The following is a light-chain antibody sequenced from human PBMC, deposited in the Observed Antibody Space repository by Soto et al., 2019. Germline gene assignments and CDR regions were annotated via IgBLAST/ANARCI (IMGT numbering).Light chain of an antibody. CDR3: QQYNNWPRT. V-gene: IGKV3-20*01. CDR2: AAS. Sequence: IVITQSPGTLSLSPGERATLPRRTNQSVSSSYLVWHQQKPGQAPRLLIYAASRRATGIPDRFSGSGSGTDFTLTISRLEPEDFAVYYCQQYNNWPRTFGQGTKV. CDR1: QSVSSSY. J-gene: IGKJ1*01.